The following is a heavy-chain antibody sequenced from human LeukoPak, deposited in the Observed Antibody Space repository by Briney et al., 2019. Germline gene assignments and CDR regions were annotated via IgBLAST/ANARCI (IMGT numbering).Heavy chain of an antibody. V-gene: IGHV3-30-3*01. D-gene: IGHD2-8*01. Sequence: GGSLRLSCAASGFTFGSYAMHWVRQAPGKGLEWVAVISYDGSNKYYADSVKGRFTISRDNSKNTLYLQMNSLRAEDTAVYYCARQSPIVLMGFDYWGQGTLVTVSS. CDR1: GFTFGSYA. CDR2: ISYDGSNK. J-gene: IGHJ4*02. CDR3: ARQSPIVLMGFDY.